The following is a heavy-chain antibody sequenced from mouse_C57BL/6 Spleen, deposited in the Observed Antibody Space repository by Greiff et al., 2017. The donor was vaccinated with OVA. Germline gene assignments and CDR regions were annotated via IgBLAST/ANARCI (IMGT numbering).Heavy chain of an antibody. J-gene: IGHJ4*01. CDR1: GYTFTDYE. V-gene: IGHV1-15*01. Sequence: VKLQQSGAELVRPGASVTLSCKASGYTFTDYEMHWVKQTPVHGLEWIGAIAPETGGTAYNQKFKGKAILTADKSSSTAYMELRSLTSEDSAVYYCTKGGYYAMDYWGQGTSVTVSS. CDR3: TKGGYYAMDY. CDR2: IAPETGGT.